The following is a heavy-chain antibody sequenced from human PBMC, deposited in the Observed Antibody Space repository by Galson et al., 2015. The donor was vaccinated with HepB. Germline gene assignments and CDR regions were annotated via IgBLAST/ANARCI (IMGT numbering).Heavy chain of an antibody. Sequence: SLRLSCAASGFTFSDYHMSWIRQAPGKGLEWVSYISSSSSYTNYADSVKGRFTISRDNAKNSLYLQMNSLRAEDTAVYYCARVAGGLDYFDYWGQGTLVTVSS. J-gene: IGHJ4*02. CDR1: GFTFSDYH. D-gene: IGHD6-19*01. CDR2: ISSSSSYT. CDR3: ARVAGGLDYFDY. V-gene: IGHV3-11*06.